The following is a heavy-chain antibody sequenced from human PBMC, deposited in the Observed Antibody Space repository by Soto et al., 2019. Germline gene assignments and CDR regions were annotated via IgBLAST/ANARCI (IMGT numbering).Heavy chain of an antibody. Sequence: QVQLVESGGGVVQPERSLRLSCAASGFTFSLYGIHWVRQAPGKGLEWVAVISYDGSYKHYADSVKSRFTISRDNSKKTVYLEMNSLRVEDTAVFYCAKDRGRGYGSGSYYYYYGMDVWGHGTTVTVSS. CDR2: ISYDGSYK. V-gene: IGHV3-30*18. CDR1: GFTFSLYG. J-gene: IGHJ6*02. CDR3: AKDRGRGYGSGSYYYYYGMDV. D-gene: IGHD5-18*01.